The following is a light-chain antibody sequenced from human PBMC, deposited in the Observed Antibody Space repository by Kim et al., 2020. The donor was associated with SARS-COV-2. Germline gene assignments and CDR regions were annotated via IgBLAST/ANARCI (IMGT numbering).Light chain of an antibody. CDR2: DTS. CDR3: QHRSNWPPT. Sequence: LSPGERANLSCRASQSVGSYLGWYQQKPGQAPRLLIYDTSNRATGIPARFSGSGSGTDFTLTISSLETEDFAVYYCQHRSNWPPTFGGGTKVDIK. J-gene: IGKJ4*01. CDR1: QSVGSY. V-gene: IGKV3-11*01.